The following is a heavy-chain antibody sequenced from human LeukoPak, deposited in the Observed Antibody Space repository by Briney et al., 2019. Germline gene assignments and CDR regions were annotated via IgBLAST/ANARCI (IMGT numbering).Heavy chain of an antibody. CDR3: GRLRDSHTGGYYYVDY. Sequence: PSETLSLTCTVSGGSISSDYWSWIRQPPGKGLEWIGYISYSGSTNCNPSLKSRVTTSVDTSKNQFSLILSSVTAEDTAMYYCGRLRDSHTGGYYYVDYWGQGTLVTVSS. CDR1: GGSISSDY. D-gene: IGHD2-8*02. V-gene: IGHV4-59*08. J-gene: IGHJ4*02. CDR2: ISYSGST.